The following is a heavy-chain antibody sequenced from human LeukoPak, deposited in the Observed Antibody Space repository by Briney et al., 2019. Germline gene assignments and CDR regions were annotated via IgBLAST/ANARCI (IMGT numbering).Heavy chain of an antibody. CDR1: GFPFSNYF. CDR2: ISGSSTYI. D-gene: IGHD5-24*01. J-gene: IGHJ4*02. CDR3: ARGEDVATITGLDY. V-gene: IGHV3-21*06. Sequence: GGSLRLSCAASGFPFSNYFINWVRQAPGKGLEWISSISGSSTYIYYADSVKGRFTISRDNAKNTMSLQMTGLRAGDTAIYICARGEDVATITGLDYWGQGTLVTVSS.